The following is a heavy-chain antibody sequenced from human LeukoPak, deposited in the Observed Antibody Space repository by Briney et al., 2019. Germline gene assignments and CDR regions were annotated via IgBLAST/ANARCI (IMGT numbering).Heavy chain of an antibody. V-gene: IGHV3-23*01. CDR2: IRQSGDIT. CDR1: EFTFSNYV. Sequence: GGSLRLSCAASEFTFSNYVMNWVRQAPGKGLEWVSSIRQSGDITYYADSVKGRFTISRDNSKNTLSLQMSSLSREDTAIYYCVRRGGSDGWGAFDIWGQGTVVTVSS. D-gene: IGHD5-24*01. CDR3: VRRGGSDGWGAFDI. J-gene: IGHJ3*02.